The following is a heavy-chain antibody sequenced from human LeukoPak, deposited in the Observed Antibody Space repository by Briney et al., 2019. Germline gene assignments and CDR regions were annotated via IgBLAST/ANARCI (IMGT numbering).Heavy chain of an antibody. CDR2: ISAYNGNT. V-gene: IGHV1-18*04. CDR3: ARAESGWYPHDAFDI. J-gene: IGHJ3*02. D-gene: IGHD6-19*01. CDR1: GYTSTSYG. Sequence: GASVKVSCKASGYTSTSYGISWVRQAPGQGLEWMGWISAYNGNTNYAQKLQGRVTMTTDTSTSTAYMELRSLGSDDTAVYYCARAESGWYPHDAFDIWGQGTMVTVSS.